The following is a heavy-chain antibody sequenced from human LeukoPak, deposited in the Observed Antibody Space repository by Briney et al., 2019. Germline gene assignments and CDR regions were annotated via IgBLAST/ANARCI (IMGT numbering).Heavy chain of an antibody. CDR3: AKDRGAYSSSAAFDI. CDR2: ISWNSASI. J-gene: IGHJ3*02. D-gene: IGHD6-13*01. CDR1: GFTFDDYA. V-gene: IGHV3-9*01. Sequence: PGGSLRLSCAASGFTFDDYAMHWVRQGPGKGLEWVSGISWNSASIGYADSVKGRFTISRDNAKNSLFLQMSSLRSEDTALYYCAKDRGAYSSSAAFDIWGQGTMVTVSS.